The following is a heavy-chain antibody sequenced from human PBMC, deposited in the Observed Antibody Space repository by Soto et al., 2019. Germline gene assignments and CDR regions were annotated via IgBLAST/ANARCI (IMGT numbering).Heavy chain of an antibody. V-gene: IGHV1-3*01. J-gene: IGHJ4*02. CDR1: GYTFTSYA. Sequence: ASVKVSCKASGYTFTSYAMHWVRQAPGQRLEWMGWINAGNGNTKYSQKFQGRVTITRDTSASTAYMELSSLRSEDTAVYYCARDFLGFVGYYDSSGSHFDYWGQGTLVTVSS. CDR2: INAGNGNT. D-gene: IGHD3-22*01. CDR3: ARDFLGFVGYYDSSGSHFDY.